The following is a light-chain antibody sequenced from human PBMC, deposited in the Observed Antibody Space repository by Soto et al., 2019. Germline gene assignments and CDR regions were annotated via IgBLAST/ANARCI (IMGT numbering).Light chain of an antibody. V-gene: IGKV1-5*01. CDR3: QRYDGY. CDR2: GAY. Sequence: DTQMNQSPSTLSASVGDTVTITCRARQNINNWLAWYQQKPEKVPKLLIYGAYTLEDGVPSRFSGSRSGTEFTLTINSLQPDDFATYYCQRYDGYFGQGTKLEIK. CDR1: QNINNW. J-gene: IGKJ2*01.